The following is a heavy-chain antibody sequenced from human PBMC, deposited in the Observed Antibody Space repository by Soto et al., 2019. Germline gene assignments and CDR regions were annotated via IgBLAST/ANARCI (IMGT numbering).Heavy chain of an antibody. J-gene: IGHJ6*02. V-gene: IGHV5-51*01. Sequence: GESLKISCKGSGYSFTSYWSGWVRQMPGKGLEWMGIIYPGDSDTRYSPSFQGQVTISADKSISTAYLQWSSLKASDTAMYYCARHVVPNYYGMDVWGQGTTVTVSS. CDR1: GYSFTSYW. CDR3: ARHVVPNYYGMDV. D-gene: IGHD2-21*01. CDR2: IYPGDSDT.